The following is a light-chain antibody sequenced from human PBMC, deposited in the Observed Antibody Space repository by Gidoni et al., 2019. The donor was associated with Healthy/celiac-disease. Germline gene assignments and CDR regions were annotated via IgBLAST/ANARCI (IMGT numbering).Light chain of an antibody. J-gene: IGLJ2*01. CDR2: DVS. CDR1: SSYVGGYNY. Sequence: QSALTQPASVSGYPGQSITISCTGTSSYVGGYNYVSWYQQHPGKAPKLMIYDVSNRPSGVSNRFSGSKSGNTASLTISGLQAEDEADYYCSSYTSSSTLVFGGGTKLTVL. V-gene: IGLV2-14*01. CDR3: SSYTSSSTLV.